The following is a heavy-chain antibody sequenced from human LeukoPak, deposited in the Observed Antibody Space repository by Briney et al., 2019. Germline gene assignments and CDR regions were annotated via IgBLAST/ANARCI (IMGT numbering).Heavy chain of an antibody. CDR2: FYYRGST. V-gene: IGHV4-59*01. CDR3: ARDRSYIWFDP. D-gene: IGHD1-26*01. J-gene: IGHJ5*02. Sequence: SETLSLTCTVSRGSLSSYYWSWIRQPPGKGLEWIGYFYYRGSTNYNPALKSRVTISVDTSKNQFSLKLSSVTAADTAVYYCARDRSYIWFDPWGQGTLVTVSS. CDR1: RGSLSSYY.